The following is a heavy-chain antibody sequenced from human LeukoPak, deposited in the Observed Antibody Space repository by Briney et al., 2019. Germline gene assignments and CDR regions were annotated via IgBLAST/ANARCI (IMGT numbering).Heavy chain of an antibody. J-gene: IGHJ4*02. CDR2: ISSSSSTI. CDR3: PKGLRQQLGF. D-gene: IGHD6-13*01. CDR1: GFTFSSYS. Sequence: GGSLRLSCAASGFTFSSYSMNWVRQAPGKGLEWVSYISSSSSTIYYADSVKGRFTISRDNSKNTLYLQMNSLRAEDTAVYYCPKGLRQQLGFWGQGTLVTVSS. V-gene: IGHV3-48*01.